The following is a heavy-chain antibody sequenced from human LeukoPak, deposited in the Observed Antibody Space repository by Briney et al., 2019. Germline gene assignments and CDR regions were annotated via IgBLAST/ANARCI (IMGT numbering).Heavy chain of an antibody. J-gene: IGHJ4*02. CDR1: GFTFSSDA. CDR2: IYSGGST. V-gene: IGHV3-66*01. Sequence: GGSLRLSCAASGFTFSSDAMSWVRQAPGKGLEWVSVIYSGGSTYYADSVKGRFTISRDNSKNTLYLQMNSLRAEDTAVYYCARVRDDYYGSGSYYDYWGQGTLVTVSS. CDR3: ARVRDDYYGSGSYYDY. D-gene: IGHD3-10*01.